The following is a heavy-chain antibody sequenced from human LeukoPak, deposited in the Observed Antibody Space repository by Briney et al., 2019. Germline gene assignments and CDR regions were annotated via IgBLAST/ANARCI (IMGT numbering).Heavy chain of an antibody. J-gene: IGHJ4*02. CDR1: GGTFSSYA. CDR2: IIPILGIA. CDR3: ARDNTKGGWDY. D-gene: IGHD2-8*01. Sequence: SVKVSCKASGGTFSSYAISWVRQAPGQGLEWMGRIIPILGIANYAQKFQGRVTITADKSTSTAYMEPSSLRSEDTAVYYCARDNTKGGWDYWGQGTLVTVSS. V-gene: IGHV1-69*04.